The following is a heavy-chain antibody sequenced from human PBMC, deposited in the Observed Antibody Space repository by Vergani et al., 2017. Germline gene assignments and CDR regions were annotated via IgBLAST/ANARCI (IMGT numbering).Heavy chain of an antibody. D-gene: IGHD1-14*01. J-gene: IGHJ3*02. V-gene: IGHV4-39*07. CDR1: GGSISSSSYY. Sequence: QLHLQESGPGLVKPSETLSLTCTVSGGSISSSSYYWGWIRQPPGKGLEWIGSIYYSGSTYYNPSLKSRVTISVDTSKNQFSLKLSSVTAADTAVYYCARFRGGNDAFDIWGQGTMVTVSS. CDR2: IYYSGST. CDR3: ARFRGGNDAFDI.